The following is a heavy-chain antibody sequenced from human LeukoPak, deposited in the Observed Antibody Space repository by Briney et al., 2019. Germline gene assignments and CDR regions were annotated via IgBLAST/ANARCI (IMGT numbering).Heavy chain of an antibody. Sequence: GGSLRLSCAASGFTFSSYSFNWVRQAPGKGLEWASSIDTVASYIYYADSVRGRFTISSDNAENSLWLQMNGLRAEDSAVYYCARLRRNSDRSGFYYYYDNWGQGTLVTVSS. CDR1: GFTFSSYS. CDR3: ARLRRNSDRSGFYYYYDN. D-gene: IGHD3-22*01. V-gene: IGHV3-21*01. J-gene: IGHJ4*02. CDR2: IDTVASYI.